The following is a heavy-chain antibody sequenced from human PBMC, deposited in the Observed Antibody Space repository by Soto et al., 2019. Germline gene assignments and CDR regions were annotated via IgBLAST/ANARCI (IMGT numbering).Heavy chain of an antibody. J-gene: IGHJ4*02. D-gene: IGHD4-17*01. Sequence: EVQLVESGGGLVQPGGSLRLSCAASGFTVSSNYMSWVRQAPGKGLEWVSVIYSGGSTYYADSVKGRFTISRDNSKNTLYLQMNSLRAEDTAVYYCASLTVTRPFDYWGQGTLVTVSS. CDR2: IYSGGST. CDR3: ASLTVTRPFDY. V-gene: IGHV3-66*01. CDR1: GFTVSSNY.